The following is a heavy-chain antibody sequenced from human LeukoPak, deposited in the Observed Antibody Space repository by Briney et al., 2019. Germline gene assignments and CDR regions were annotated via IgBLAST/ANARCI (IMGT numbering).Heavy chain of an antibody. V-gene: IGHV3-11*01. CDR3: AKDISFDTSGYCVFDY. CDR1: GFTFSDYY. D-gene: IGHD3-22*01. J-gene: IGHJ4*02. Sequence: GSLRLSCAASGFTFSDYYMSWIRQAPGKGLEWVSYISSSGSTIYYADSVKGRFTISRDNAKNSLYLQMNSLRAEDTALYYCAKDISFDTSGYCVFDYWGQGTLVTVSS. CDR2: ISSSGSTI.